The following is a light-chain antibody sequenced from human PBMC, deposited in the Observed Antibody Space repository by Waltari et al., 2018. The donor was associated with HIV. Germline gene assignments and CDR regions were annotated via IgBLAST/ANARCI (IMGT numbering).Light chain of an antibody. CDR3: AAWDDSLSGGV. V-gene: IGLV1-47*01. CDR1: SSNIGSKY. Sequence: QSVLTQPPSASGTPGQRVTISCSGSSSNIGSKYVYWYQHLPGTAPKLLIYRNNQRPSGVPGRFSGSKSGTSASLAISGRRSEDEADYYCAAWDDSLSGGVFGGGTKLTVL. CDR2: RNN. J-gene: IGLJ3*02.